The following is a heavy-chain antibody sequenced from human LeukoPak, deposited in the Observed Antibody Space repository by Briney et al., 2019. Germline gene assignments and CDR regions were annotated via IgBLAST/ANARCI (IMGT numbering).Heavy chain of an antibody. V-gene: IGHV1-46*01. J-gene: IGHJ4*02. Sequence: GASVKVSCKASGYTFTSYYMHWVRQAPGQGLEWMGIINPSGGSTSYAQKFQGRVTMTRDTSTSTVYMELSSLRSEGTAVYYCARDGLDDYGDYFIDYWGQGTLVTVSS. D-gene: IGHD4-17*01. CDR2: INPSGGST. CDR3: ARDGLDDYGDYFIDY. CDR1: GYTFTSYY.